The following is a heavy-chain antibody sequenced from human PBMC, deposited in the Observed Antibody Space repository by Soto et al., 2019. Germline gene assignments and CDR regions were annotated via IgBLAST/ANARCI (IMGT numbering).Heavy chain of an antibody. CDR2: IYYSGST. D-gene: IGHD5-12*01. Sequence: RSLTCTVSGGSISSGDYYWSWIRQPPGKGLEWIGYIYYSGSTYYNPSLKSRVTISVDTSKNQFSLKLSSVTAADTAVYYCARERDGYNLVNDYWGQGTLVTVSS. V-gene: IGHV4-30-4*01. CDR3: ARERDGYNLVNDY. CDR1: GGSISSGDYY. J-gene: IGHJ4*02.